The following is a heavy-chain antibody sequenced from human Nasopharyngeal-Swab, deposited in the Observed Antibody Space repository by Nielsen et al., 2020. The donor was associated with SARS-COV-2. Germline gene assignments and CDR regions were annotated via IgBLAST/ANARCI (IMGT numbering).Heavy chain of an antibody. J-gene: IGHJ3*02. CDR3: ATVSLYRDAFDI. CDR1: GYTLTELS. CDR2: FDPEDGET. V-gene: IGHV1-24*01. D-gene: IGHD3-16*02. Sequence: ASVQVSCKVSGYTLTELSMHWVRQAPGKGLEWMGGFDPEDGETIYAQKFQGRVTMTEDTSTDTAYMELSSLRSEDTAVYYCATVSLYRDAFDIWGQGTMVTVSS.